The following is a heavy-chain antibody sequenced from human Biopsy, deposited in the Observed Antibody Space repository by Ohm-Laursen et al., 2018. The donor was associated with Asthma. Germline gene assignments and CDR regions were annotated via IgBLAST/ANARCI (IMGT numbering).Heavy chain of an antibody. CDR1: GYNIISFA. Sequence: ASVKVSCKAPGYNIISFAIHWVLQAPGQRLEWMGWVNTGNGDTKYSQKFQGRVTITRDTSASTAYRELRSLRSEDTATYYCARTYYDFLTGQVKDVFGVWGQGTMVTVSS. CDR2: VNTGNGDT. V-gene: IGHV1-3*04. D-gene: IGHD3-9*01. CDR3: ARTYYDFLTGQVKDVFGV. J-gene: IGHJ3*01.